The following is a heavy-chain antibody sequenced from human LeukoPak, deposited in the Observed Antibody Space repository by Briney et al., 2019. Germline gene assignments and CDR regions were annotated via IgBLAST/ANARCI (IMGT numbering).Heavy chain of an antibody. J-gene: IGHJ3*02. Sequence: SQTLSLTCAISGDSVSSNSAAWNWIRQSPSRGLGWLGRTYYRSKWFYDSAESLKSRITISPDTSKNQLSLQLDSVTPEDTAVYYCARGTPFAIWGQGTLITASS. CDR1: GDSVSSNSAA. CDR3: ARGTPFAI. D-gene: IGHD1-7*01. CDR2: TYYRSKWFY. V-gene: IGHV6-1*01.